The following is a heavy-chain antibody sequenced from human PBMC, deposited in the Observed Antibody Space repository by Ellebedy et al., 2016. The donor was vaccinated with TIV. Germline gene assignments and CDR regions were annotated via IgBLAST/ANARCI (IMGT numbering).Heavy chain of an antibody. J-gene: IGHJ4*02. CDR2: ISSSGVST. V-gene: IGHV3-23*01. Sequence: GESLKISCAASGFTFRNFAMTWVRPAPGPLLSFFSSISSSGVSTDYADSVRGRVTISRDNSKNTLYLQMNSLRADDSAVYYCAKLDSSGYYYGRFDYWGQGTLVTVSS. CDR3: AKLDSSGYYYGRFDY. CDR1: GFTFRNFA. D-gene: IGHD3-22*01.